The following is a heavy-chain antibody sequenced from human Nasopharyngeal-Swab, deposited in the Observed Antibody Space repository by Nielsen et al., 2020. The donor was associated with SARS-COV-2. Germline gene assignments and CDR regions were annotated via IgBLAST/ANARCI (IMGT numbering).Heavy chain of an antibody. CDR2: SYYSGST. V-gene: IGHV4-31*03. CDR1: GDSISRGGYY. CDR3: AREEGYGMDV. Sequence: SETLSLTCTVPGDSISRGGYYWSWIRQHPGKGLEWIGFSYYSGSTYYNPSLKNRITISVDMSKNQFSLNLRSVTAADTAVSYCAREEGYGMDVWGQGTTVTVSS. J-gene: IGHJ6*02.